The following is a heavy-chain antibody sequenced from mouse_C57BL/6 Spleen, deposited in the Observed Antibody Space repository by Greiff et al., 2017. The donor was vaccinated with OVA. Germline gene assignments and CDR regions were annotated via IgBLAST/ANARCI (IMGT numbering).Heavy chain of an antibody. CDR1: GYSFTGYY. V-gene: IGHV1-42*01. CDR2: INPSTGGT. Sequence: EVQLQQSGPELVKPGASVKISCKASGYSFTGYYMNWVKQSPEKSLEWIGEINPSTGGTTYNQKFKAKATLTVDKSSSTAYMQLKSLTSEDSAVYYCARVGMDYWGQGTSVTVSS. CDR3: ARVGMDY. J-gene: IGHJ4*01.